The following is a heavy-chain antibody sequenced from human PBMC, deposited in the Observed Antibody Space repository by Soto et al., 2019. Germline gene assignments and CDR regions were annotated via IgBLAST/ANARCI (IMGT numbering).Heavy chain of an antibody. Sequence: QVQLVESGGGVVQPGGSLRLSCAASGFTFNNYGMHWVSQAPGEGLEWVAVVSYDGRVQYYADSAKGRFTISRDNSKNTLYLQMNSLRDDDTAVYYCAKEISPKAGKWYFDLWGRGTLVTVSS. CDR2: VSYDGRVQ. CDR1: GFTFNNYG. V-gene: IGHV3-30*18. CDR3: AKEISPKAGKWYFDL. D-gene: IGHD6-19*01. J-gene: IGHJ2*01.